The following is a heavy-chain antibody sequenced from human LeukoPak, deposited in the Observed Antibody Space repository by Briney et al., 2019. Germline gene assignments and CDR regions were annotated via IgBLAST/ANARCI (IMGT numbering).Heavy chain of an antibody. CDR3: TTAENTFGGVIVNFGMYYFDY. J-gene: IGHJ4*02. Sequence: PGGSLRLSCAASGFIFSNAWMSWVRQAPGKGLEWVGRIKSKTDGGTTDYAAPVKGRFTISRDDSKNTLYLQMNSLKTEDTAVYYCTTAENTFGGVIVNFGMYYFDYWGQGTLVTVSS. CDR1: GFIFSNAW. CDR2: IKSKTDGGTT. D-gene: IGHD3-16*02. V-gene: IGHV3-15*01.